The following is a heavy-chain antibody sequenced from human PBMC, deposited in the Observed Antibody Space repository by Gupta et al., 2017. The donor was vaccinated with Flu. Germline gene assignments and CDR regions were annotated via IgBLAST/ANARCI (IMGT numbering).Heavy chain of an antibody. CDR2: AYFSGSK. V-gene: IGHV4-39*01. Sequence: QVQMQESGPGLVKPSETLSLSCAVSGASISDSNFYWGWGRQSPGKGRVWDGSAYFSGSKAYNPSLKGRVAVSVDTSKNEVSLRLTSVTATDSGIYYCARSPVVVRRYWYFDLWGRGALVTVSS. D-gene: IGHD3-22*01. J-gene: IGHJ2*01. CDR1: GASISDSNFY. CDR3: ARSPVVVRRYWYFDL.